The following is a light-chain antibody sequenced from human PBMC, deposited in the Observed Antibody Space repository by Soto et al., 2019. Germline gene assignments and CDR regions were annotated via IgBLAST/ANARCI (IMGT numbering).Light chain of an antibody. CDR3: QQYNTWPLT. CDR1: ENISQN. Sequence: TVMTQSPASLSLSPWEEENIYCRATENISQNLAWYQQKPGQAPSLLIHGASYRATGIPDRFSGRGSGTEFTLAISRLQSEDFAVYYCQQYNTWPLTFGGGTKVDI. V-gene: IGKV3-15*01. J-gene: IGKJ4*01. CDR2: GAS.